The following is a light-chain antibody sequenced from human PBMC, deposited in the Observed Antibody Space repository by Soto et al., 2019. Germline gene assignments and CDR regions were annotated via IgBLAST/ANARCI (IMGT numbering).Light chain of an antibody. CDR1: TSDVGGYNY. CDR3: TSYTSSGTHV. CDR2: DVI. Sequence: QSALTQPASVSGSPGQSITISCTGTTSDVGGYNYVSWHQQHPGKAPKLMIYDVINRPSGVSNRFSGSKSDNTASLTISGLQAEYDADYYCTSYTSSGTHVFGSGTKVTVL. V-gene: IGLV2-14*01. J-gene: IGLJ1*01.